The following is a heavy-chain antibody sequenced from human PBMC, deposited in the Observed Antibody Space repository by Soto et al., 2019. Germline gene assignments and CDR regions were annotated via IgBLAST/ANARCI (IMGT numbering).Heavy chain of an antibody. CDR2: ISSSGSTA. D-gene: IGHD3-10*01. CDR3: TRAAWFPYLSFY. CDR1: GFTFSRFE. Sequence: GGSLRLSCAASGFTFSRFELHWVRQAPGKGLEWISYISSSGSTAYYASSVEGRFTISRDNANNSVYLQMDSLRAEDTAPYYCTRAAWFPYLSFYWGQGALVTVSS. J-gene: IGHJ4*02. V-gene: IGHV3-48*03.